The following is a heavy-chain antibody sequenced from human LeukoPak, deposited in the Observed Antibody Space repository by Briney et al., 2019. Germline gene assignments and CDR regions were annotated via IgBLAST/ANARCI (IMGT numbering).Heavy chain of an antibody. CDR2: INPSGGST. Sequence: GASVKVSCKASGYTFTSYYMHWVRQAPGQGLEWMGIINPSGGSTSYAQKFQGRVTMTRDTSTSTVYMELSSLRSEDTAVYYCTRDSEPYCSSTSCYDDYYYYGMDVWGQGTMVTVSS. D-gene: IGHD2-2*01. J-gene: IGHJ6*02. CDR3: TRDSEPYCSSTSCYDDYYYYGMDV. V-gene: IGHV1-46*01. CDR1: GYTFTSYY.